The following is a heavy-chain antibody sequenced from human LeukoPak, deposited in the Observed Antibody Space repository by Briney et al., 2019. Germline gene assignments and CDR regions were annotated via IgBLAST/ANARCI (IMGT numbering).Heavy chain of an antibody. CDR2: IKPNSGGT. J-gene: IGHJ5*02. D-gene: IGHD2-2*01. CDR1: GYTFTGYY. CDR3: ARELGDRYCSSTSCYVSGWFDP. Sequence: ASVKVSCKASGYTFTGYYMHWVRQAPGQGLEWMGWIKPNSGGTNYAQKFQGRVTMTRDTSISTAYMELSRLRSDDTAVYYCARELGDRYCSSTSCYVSGWFDPWGQGTLVTVSS. V-gene: IGHV1-2*02.